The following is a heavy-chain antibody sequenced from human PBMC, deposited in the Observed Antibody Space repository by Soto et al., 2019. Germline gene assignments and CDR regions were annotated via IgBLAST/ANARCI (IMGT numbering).Heavy chain of an antibody. V-gene: IGHV4-34*01. CDR3: ARVDDY. J-gene: IGHJ4*02. Sequence: QVQLQQWGAGLLKPSETLSLTCAVYGGSFSGYYWSWIRQPPGKGLEWIGEINHRGRTNYNPSLKSRVTISVDTSKNQFSLKLSSVTAADTAVYYCARVDDYWGQGTLVTVSS. CDR2: INHRGRT. CDR1: GGSFSGYY.